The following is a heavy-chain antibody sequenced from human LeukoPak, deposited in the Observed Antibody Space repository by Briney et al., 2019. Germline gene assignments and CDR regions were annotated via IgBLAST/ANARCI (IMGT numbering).Heavy chain of an antibody. CDR3: ARRRGDDYYDSSGLTVFDY. V-gene: IGHV1-18*01. CDR1: GGTFSSYG. CDR2: ISAYNGNT. D-gene: IGHD3-22*01. Sequence: ASVKVSCKASGGTFSSYGISWVRQAPGQGLEWMGWISAYNGNTNYAQKLQGRVTMTTDTSTSTAYMELRSLRSDDTAVYYCARRRGDDYYDSSGLTVFDYWGQGTLVTVSS. J-gene: IGHJ4*02.